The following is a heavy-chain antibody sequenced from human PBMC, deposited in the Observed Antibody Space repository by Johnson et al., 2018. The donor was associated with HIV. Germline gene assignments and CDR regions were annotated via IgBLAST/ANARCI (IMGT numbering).Heavy chain of an antibody. CDR3: ASASSGGYYGQEPLDAFDI. D-gene: IGHD1-26*01. V-gene: IGHV3-7*05. CDR1: GFTFSSYW. Sequence: VQLVESGGGLVQPGGSLRLSCAASGFTFSSYWMSWVRQAPGKGLEWVANIKQDGSEKYYVDSVKGRFTISRDNAKNSLYLQMNSLRAEDTAVYYCASASSGGYYGQEPLDAFDIWGQGTIVTVSS. CDR2: IKQDGSEK. J-gene: IGHJ3*02.